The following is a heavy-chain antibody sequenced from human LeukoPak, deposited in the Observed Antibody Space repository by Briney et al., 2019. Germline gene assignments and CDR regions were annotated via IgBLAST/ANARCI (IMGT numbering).Heavy chain of an antibody. CDR3: AREGGFYRPLDY. D-gene: IGHD3-3*01. CDR1: GGSFSGYY. V-gene: IGHV4-34*01. Sequence: PSETLSLTCAVYGGSFSGYYWSWIRQPPGKGLEWIGEITHSGSTNYNPSLKSRVTISVDTSKNQFSLKLTSVTAADTAVYYCAREGGFYRPLDYSGQGTLVTVSS. CDR2: ITHSGST. J-gene: IGHJ4*02.